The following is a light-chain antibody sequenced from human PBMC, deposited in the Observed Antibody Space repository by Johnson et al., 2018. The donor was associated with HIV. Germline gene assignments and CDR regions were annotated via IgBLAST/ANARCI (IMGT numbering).Light chain of an antibody. V-gene: IGLV1-51*01. CDR2: DNN. J-gene: IGLJ1*01. CDR1: SSNIGNNY. Sequence: QSVLTQPPSVSAAPGQKVTISCSGSSSNIGNNYVSWYQQLPGTAPKLLIYDNNKRPSGIPDRFSGSKSGTSATLGITGLPTGDEVDYYCGTWDSSLSVYVFGTGTKVTVL. CDR3: GTWDSSLSVYV.